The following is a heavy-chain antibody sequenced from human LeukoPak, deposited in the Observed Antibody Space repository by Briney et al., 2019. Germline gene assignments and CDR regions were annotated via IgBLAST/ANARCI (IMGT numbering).Heavy chain of an antibody. D-gene: IGHD3-9*01. CDR2: IKSKTDGGTT. J-gene: IGHJ4*02. CDR3: TTSMGYFDWLLFDY. CDR1: GFTFSNAW. Sequence: GGSLRLSCAASGFTFSNAWMSWVRQAPGKGLEWVVRIKSKTDGGTTDYAAPVKGRFTISRDDSKNTLYLQMNSLKTEDTAVYYCTTSMGYFDWLLFDYWGQGTLVTVSS. V-gene: IGHV3-15*01.